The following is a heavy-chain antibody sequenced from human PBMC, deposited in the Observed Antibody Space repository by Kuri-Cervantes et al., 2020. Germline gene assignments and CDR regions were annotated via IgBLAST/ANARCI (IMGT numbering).Heavy chain of an antibody. Sequence: GESLKISCAASGFTFSDAWMSWVRQAPGKGLEWVGLIKSKTYGGTIDYAAPVKGRFTISRDDSKNTLYLQMNSPRAEDTAVYYCAKAHPIGTLDYWGQGALVTVSS. CDR2: IKSKTYGGTI. CDR3: AKAHPIGTLDY. V-gene: IGHV3-15*01. D-gene: IGHD1-14*01. CDR1: GFTFSDAW. J-gene: IGHJ4*02.